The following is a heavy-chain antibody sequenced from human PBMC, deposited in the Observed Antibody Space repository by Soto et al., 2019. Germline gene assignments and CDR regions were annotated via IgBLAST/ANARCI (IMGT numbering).Heavy chain of an antibody. V-gene: IGHV4-31*11. CDR3: ASSTYYDFWSGYPTPYDY. D-gene: IGHD3-3*01. CDR2: IYYSGST. J-gene: IGHJ4*02. Sequence: SETLSLTCAVRGGSISIGGYYWSWIRQHPGKGLEWIGYIYYSGSTYYNPSLKSRVTISVDTSKNQFSLKLSSVTAADTAVYYCASSTYYDFWSGYPTPYDYWGQGTLVTVSS. CDR1: GGSISIGGYY.